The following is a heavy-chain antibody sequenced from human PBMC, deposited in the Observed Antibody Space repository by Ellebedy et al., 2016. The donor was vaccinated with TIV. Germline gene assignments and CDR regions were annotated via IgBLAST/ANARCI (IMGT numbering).Heavy chain of an antibody. CDR2: IYSGGST. V-gene: IGHV3-66*01. Sequence: PGGSLRLSCAASGFTVSSNYMSWVRQAPGKGLEWVSVIYSGGSTYYAESVKGRFTISRDNSKNTLYLQMNSLRAEDTAVYYCAKSTSGWWVFDYWGQGTLVTVSS. CDR3: AKSTSGWWVFDY. CDR1: GFTVSSNY. D-gene: IGHD6-19*01. J-gene: IGHJ4*02.